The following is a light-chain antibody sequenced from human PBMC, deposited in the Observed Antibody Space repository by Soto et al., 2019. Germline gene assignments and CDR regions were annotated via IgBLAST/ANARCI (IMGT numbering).Light chain of an antibody. J-gene: IGKJ1*01. CDR1: QTISNY. CDR2: AAS. V-gene: IGKV1-39*01. CDR3: QHSYNTPRT. Sequence: DIQMTQSPSSLSASVGDRVSITCRASQTISNYLNWYQQKPGKAPKVLIYAASSLQSGVPSRFSGSGSGTDFTLTISSLQPEDFATYYCQHSYNTPRTFGQGTKVEIK.